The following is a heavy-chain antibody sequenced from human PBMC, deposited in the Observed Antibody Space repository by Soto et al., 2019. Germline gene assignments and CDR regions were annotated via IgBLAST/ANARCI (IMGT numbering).Heavy chain of an antibody. CDR1: GFTFSSYA. J-gene: IGHJ4*02. D-gene: IGHD3-3*01. Sequence: EVQLLESGGGLVQPGGSLRLSCAASGFTFSSYAMSWVRQAPGKGLEWVSAISGSGGSTYYADSVKGRFTISRDNSKNTLYLQMSSMGAEDTAVYYCAKDRDERGVRFLEWLLFFDYWGQGTLVTVSS. CDR3: AKDRDERGVRFLEWLLFFDY. V-gene: IGHV3-23*01. CDR2: ISGSGGST.